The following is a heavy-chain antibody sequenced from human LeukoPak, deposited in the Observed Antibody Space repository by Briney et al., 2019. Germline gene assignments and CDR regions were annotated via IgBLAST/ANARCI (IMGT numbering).Heavy chain of an antibody. D-gene: IGHD3-10*01. V-gene: IGHV4-34*01. Sequence: SETLSLTCAVYGGSFSGYYWSWIRQPPGKGLEWIGEINHSGSTNYNPSLKSRVTISVDTSKNQFSLKLSSVTAADTAVYYCARGNYGSGNYFDYWGQGTLVTVSS. J-gene: IGHJ4*02. CDR2: INHSGST. CDR3: ARGNYGSGNYFDY. CDR1: GGSFSGYY.